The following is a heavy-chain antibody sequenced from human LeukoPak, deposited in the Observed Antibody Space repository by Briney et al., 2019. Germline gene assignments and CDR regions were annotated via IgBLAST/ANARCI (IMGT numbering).Heavy chain of an antibody. D-gene: IGHD4-11*01. CDR2: IWYDGSNK. J-gene: IGHJ4*02. V-gene: IGHV3-33*01. Sequence: GGSLRLSCAASGFTFSSYGMPWVRQAPGKGLEWVAVIWYDGSNKYYADSVKGRFTISRDNSKNTLYLQMNSLRAEDTAVYYCARGPTVVPSPIGYWGQGTLVTVSS. CDR1: GFTFSSYG. CDR3: ARGPTVVPSPIGY.